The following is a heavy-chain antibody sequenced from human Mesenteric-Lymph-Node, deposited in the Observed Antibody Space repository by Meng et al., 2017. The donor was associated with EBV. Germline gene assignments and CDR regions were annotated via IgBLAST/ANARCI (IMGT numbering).Heavy chain of an antibody. CDR3: ARPDSSSWIHFDY. Sequence: QLQLLESGPGLVNPSQTLSLTCTASGGTISNSDYYWGWIRQPPGKGLEWIGSIYYSGSTYYNPSLKSRVTISVDTSKNQFSLKLSSVTAADTAVYYCARPDSSSWIHFDYWGQGTLVTVSS. V-gene: IGHV4-39*01. CDR2: IYYSGST. CDR1: GGTISNSDYY. J-gene: IGHJ4*02. D-gene: IGHD6-13*01.